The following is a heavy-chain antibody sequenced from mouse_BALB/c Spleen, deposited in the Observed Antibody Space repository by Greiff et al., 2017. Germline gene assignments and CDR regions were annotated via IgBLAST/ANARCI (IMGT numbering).Heavy chain of an antibody. CDR2: ISTYYGDA. CDR1: GYTFTDYA. V-gene: IGHV1S137*01. D-gene: IGHD2-14*01. CDR3: ARWGRYDYFDY. J-gene: IGHJ2*01. Sequence: VKLQQSGAELVRPGVSVKISCKGSGYTFTDYAMHWVKQSHAKSLEWIGVISTYYGDASYNQKFKGKATMTVDKSSSTAYMELARLTSEDSAIYYCARWGRYDYFDYWGQGTTLTVSS.